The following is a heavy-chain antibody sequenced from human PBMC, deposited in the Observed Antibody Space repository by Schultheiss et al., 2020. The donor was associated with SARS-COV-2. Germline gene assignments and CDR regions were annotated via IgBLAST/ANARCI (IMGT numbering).Heavy chain of an antibody. Sequence: ASVKVSCKASGGTFSSYAISWVRQAPGQGLEWMGWINPNSGGTNYAQKFQGRVTMTRDTSISTAYMELSRLRSDDTAVYYCARDYYDSSGYPLGYFDYWGQGTLVTVSS. CDR2: INPNSGGT. CDR3: ARDYYDSSGYPLGYFDY. J-gene: IGHJ4*02. D-gene: IGHD3-22*01. V-gene: IGHV1-2*02. CDR1: GGTFSSYA.